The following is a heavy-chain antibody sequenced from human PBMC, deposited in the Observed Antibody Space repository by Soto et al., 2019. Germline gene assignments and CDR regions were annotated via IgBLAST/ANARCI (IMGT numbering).Heavy chain of an antibody. J-gene: IGHJ1*01. CDR3: AREYYDSSGYYYVDRYFQH. D-gene: IGHD3-22*01. Sequence: SETLSLTCTVSGGSISSYYWSWIRQPPGKGLEWIGYIYYSGSTNYNPSLKSRVTISVDTSKNQFSLKLSSVTAADTAVYYCAREYYDSSGYYYVDRYFQHWGQGTLVTVSS. V-gene: IGHV4-59*01. CDR1: GGSISSYY. CDR2: IYYSGST.